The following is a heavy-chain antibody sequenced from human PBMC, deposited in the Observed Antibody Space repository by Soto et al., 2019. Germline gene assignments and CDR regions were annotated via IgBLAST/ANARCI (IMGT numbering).Heavy chain of an antibody. CDR2: IWYDGSNK. Sequence: GGSLRLSCAASGFTFSSYGMHWVRQAPGKGLEWVAVIWYDGSNKYYADSVKGRFTISRDNSKNTLYLQMNSLRAEDTAVYYCAKTAEYSLTPIWFDSWGQGTLVTVSS. CDR3: AKTAEYSLTPIWFDS. D-gene: IGHD6-6*01. J-gene: IGHJ5*01. V-gene: IGHV3-33*06. CDR1: GFTFSSYG.